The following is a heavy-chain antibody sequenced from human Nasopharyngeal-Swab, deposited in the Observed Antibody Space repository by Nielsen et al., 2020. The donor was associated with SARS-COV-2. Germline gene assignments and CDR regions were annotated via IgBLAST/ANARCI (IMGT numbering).Heavy chain of an antibody. D-gene: IGHD3-9*01. CDR3: ARIELRYFDGVVSNGWFDP. CDR1: GGSISSYY. V-gene: IGHV4-59*01. CDR2: IYYSGST. Sequence: SETLSLTCTVSGGSISSYYWTWNRQPPGKGLEWIGYIYYSGSTNYNPSLKSRVTISVDTSKNQFSLRLSSLTAADTVVYYCARIELRYFDGVVSNGWFDPWGQGTLVTVSS. J-gene: IGHJ5*02.